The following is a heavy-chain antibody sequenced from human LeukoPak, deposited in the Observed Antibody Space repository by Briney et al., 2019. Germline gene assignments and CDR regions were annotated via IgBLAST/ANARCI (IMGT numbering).Heavy chain of an antibody. D-gene: IGHD2-15*01. Sequence: GGSLRLSCAASRFTFNTYAMTWVRQAPGKGLEWVSAISGSGGSTYYADSVKGRFTISRDNAKNSLYLQMSSLRVEDTAIYYCAQKGGTDHWGQGTLVTVSS. V-gene: IGHV3-23*01. CDR1: RFTFNTYA. CDR2: ISGSGGST. CDR3: AQKGGTDH. J-gene: IGHJ4*02.